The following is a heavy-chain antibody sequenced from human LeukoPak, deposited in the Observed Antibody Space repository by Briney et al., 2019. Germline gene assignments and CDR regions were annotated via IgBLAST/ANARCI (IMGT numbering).Heavy chain of an antibody. J-gene: IGHJ4*02. CDR3: AQDGESYGDYGKGIDY. Sequence: ASVKVSCKASGGTFSSYAISWVRQAPGQGLEWVGRIIPIFGTANYAQKFQGRVTITTDESTSTVYMELSSLRSEDTAVYYCAQDGESYGDYGKGIDYWGQGTLVTVSS. CDR2: IIPIFGTA. V-gene: IGHV1-69*05. D-gene: IGHD4-17*01. CDR1: GGTFSSYA.